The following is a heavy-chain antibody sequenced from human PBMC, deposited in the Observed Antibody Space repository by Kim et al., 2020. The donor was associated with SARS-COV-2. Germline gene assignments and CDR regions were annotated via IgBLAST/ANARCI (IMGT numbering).Heavy chain of an antibody. CDR3: ARGSDGSGYPYDF. J-gene: IGHJ4*02. V-gene: IGHV3-48*02. Sequence: ADSLKGRYTISRDNAKNSLYLQIDSLRDEDTAVYYCARGSDGSGYPYDFLGQGTLVTVSS. D-gene: IGHD3-22*01.